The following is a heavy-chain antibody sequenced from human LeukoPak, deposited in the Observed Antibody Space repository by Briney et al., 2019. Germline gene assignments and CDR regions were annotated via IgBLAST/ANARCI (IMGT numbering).Heavy chain of an antibody. D-gene: IGHD2-2*01. CDR1: GFTFSSYW. CDR3: ARGGDIVVVPAAMPNDWFDP. J-gene: IGHJ5*02. Sequence: QPGGSLRLSCAASGFTFSSYWMSWVRQAPGKGLEWVANIKQDGSEKYYVDSVKGRFTISRDNAKNSLYLQMNSLRAEDTAVYYCARGGDIVVVPAAMPNDWFDPWGQGTLVTVSS. CDR2: IKQDGSEK. V-gene: IGHV3-7*01.